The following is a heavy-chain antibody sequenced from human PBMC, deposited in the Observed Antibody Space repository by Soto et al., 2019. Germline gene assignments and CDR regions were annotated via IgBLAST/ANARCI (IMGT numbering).Heavy chain of an antibody. V-gene: IGHV4-34*01. D-gene: IGHD3-3*01. CDR1: GGSFSGYY. J-gene: IGHJ6*02. Sequence: KPSETLSLTCAVYGGSFSGYYWSWVRQPPGKGLEWIGEINHSGSTNYNPSLKSRVTISVDTSKNQFSLKLSSVTAADTAVYYCARDYYDFWSGAYYGMDVWGQGTTVTVSS. CDR3: ARDYYDFWSGAYYGMDV. CDR2: INHSGST.